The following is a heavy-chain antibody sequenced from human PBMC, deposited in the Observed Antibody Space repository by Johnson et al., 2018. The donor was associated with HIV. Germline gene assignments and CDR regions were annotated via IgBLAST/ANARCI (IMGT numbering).Heavy chain of an antibody. D-gene: IGHD3-22*01. Sequence: VQLVESGGGVVQPGGSLRLSCAASGFTVSSNYMSWVRQAPGKGLEWVSVIYSGGSTYYADSVKGRFTISRDNSKNTLYLQMNSLRAEDTAVYYCARDVPYYYDSSGYRTGGDAFDIWGQGTMVTVSS. V-gene: IGHV3-53*01. CDR3: ARDVPYYYDSSGYRTGGDAFDI. CDR2: IYSGGST. CDR1: GFTVSSNY. J-gene: IGHJ3*02.